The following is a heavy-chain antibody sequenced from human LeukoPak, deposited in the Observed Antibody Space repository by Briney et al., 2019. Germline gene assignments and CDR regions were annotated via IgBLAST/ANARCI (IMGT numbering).Heavy chain of an antibody. V-gene: IGHV4-34*01. CDR3: ARGIRDIVVVPAANPFDY. CDR2: IIHSGST. D-gene: IGHD2-2*01. J-gene: IGHJ4*02. Sequence: PSETLSLTCAVYGGSFSGYYWSWIRQPPGKGLEWIGEIIHSGSTNYNPSLKSRVTISVDTSKNQFSLKLSSVTAADTAVYYCARGIRDIVVVPAANPFDYWGQGTLVTVSS. CDR1: GGSFSGYY.